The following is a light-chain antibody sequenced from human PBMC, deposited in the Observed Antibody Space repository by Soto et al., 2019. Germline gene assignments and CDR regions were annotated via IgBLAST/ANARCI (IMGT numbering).Light chain of an antibody. CDR2: DAS. Sequence: EIVLTQSPGALSLSPGERATLSCRASQSVSSSYLAWYQQKPGQAPRLLIYDASNRATGIPARFSGGGSGTEFTLTISSLQSEDFAVYYCQQYKNWPPLTFGGGTKVDI. CDR1: QSVSSSY. CDR3: QQYKNWPPLT. V-gene: IGKV3D-15*01. J-gene: IGKJ4*01.